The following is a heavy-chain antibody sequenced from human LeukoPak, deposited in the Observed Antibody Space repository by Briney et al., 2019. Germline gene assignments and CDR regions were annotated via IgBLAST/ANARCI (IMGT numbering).Heavy chain of an antibody. D-gene: IGHD3-16*01. J-gene: IGHJ4*02. CDR1: GYTFTSYA. V-gene: IGHV7-4-1*02. CDR3: ARDRVVWRRRTPGGLDY. Sequence: ASVKVSCKASGYTFTSYAMNWVRQAPGQGLEWMGWINTNTGNPTYAQGFTGRFVFSLDTSVSTAYLQISSLKAEDTAVYYCARDRVVWRRRTPGGLDYWGQGTLVTVSS. CDR2: INTNTGNP.